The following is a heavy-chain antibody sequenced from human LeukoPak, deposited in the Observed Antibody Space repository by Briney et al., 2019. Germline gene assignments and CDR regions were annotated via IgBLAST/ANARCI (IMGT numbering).Heavy chain of an antibody. J-gene: IGHJ4*02. Sequence: GGSLRLSCAASGFTFSSYGMSWVRQAPGKGLEWVLGVSDSGDGTHYADSVKGRFTISRDNSKDTLYLQMNSLRAEDTAVYYCAKDRACGQWNCQGSDYWGQGTLVTVSS. CDR2: VSDSGDGT. CDR3: AKDRACGQWNCQGSDY. V-gene: IGHV3-23*01. CDR1: GFTFSSYG. D-gene: IGHD1-7*01.